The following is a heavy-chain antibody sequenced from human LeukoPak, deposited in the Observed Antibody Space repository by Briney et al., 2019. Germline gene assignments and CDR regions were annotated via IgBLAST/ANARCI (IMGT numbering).Heavy chain of an antibody. Sequence: PSETLSLTCTVSGGSISSSSYYWGWIRQPPGKGLEWIGEIYHSGSTNYNPSLKSRVTISVDKSKNQFSLKLSSVTAADTAVYYCARVWADAFDIWGQGTMVTVSS. CDR1: GGSISSSSYY. J-gene: IGHJ3*02. D-gene: IGHD7-27*01. CDR2: IYHSGST. V-gene: IGHV4-39*07. CDR3: ARVWADAFDI.